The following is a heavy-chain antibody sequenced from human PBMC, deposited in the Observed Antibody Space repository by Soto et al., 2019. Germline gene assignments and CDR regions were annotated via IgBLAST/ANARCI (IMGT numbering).Heavy chain of an antibody. Sequence: SETLSLTCTFSGGSISSYYWSWIRQPPGKGLEWIGYIYYSGSTNYNPSLKSRVTISVDTSKNQFSLKLSSVTAADTAVYYCARSLAAAGSGGYNWYDPWGQGTLVTVSS. CDR2: IYYSGST. J-gene: IGHJ5*02. CDR1: GGSISSYY. D-gene: IGHD6-13*01. CDR3: ARSLAAAGSGGYNWYDP. V-gene: IGHV4-59*08.